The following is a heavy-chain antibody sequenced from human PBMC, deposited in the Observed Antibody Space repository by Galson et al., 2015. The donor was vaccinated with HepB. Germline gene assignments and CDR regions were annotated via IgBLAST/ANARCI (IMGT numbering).Heavy chain of an antibody. Sequence: SLRLSCAASGLTFSSYSMHWVRQAPGKGLEYVSVINGNGDRTYYVNSVKGRFTISRDNSENTLYLQMGSLRPEDMAMYYCGREGTPGTVDYWGRGTLVTVSS. CDR3: GREGTPGTVDY. D-gene: IGHD6-13*01. CDR2: INGNGDRT. J-gene: IGHJ4*02. V-gene: IGHV3-64*01. CDR1: GLTFSSYS.